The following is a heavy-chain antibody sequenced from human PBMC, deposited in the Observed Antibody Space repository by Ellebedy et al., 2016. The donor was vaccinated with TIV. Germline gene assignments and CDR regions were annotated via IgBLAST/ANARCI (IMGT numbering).Heavy chain of an antibody. J-gene: IGHJ4*02. V-gene: IGHV3-7*03. CDR2: IKQDGSEK. Sequence: GESLKISCAASGFIFSSYGMTWVRQAPGKGLEWVANIKQDGSEKYYVDSVKGRFTISRDNAKNSLYLQMNSLRAEDTAVYYCARTSGSYPFDYWGQGTLVTVSS. CDR1: GFIFSSYG. D-gene: IGHD1-26*01. CDR3: ARTSGSYPFDY.